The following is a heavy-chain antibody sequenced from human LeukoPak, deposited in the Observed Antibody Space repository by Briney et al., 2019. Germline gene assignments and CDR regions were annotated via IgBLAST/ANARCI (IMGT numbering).Heavy chain of an antibody. D-gene: IGHD2-2*01. CDR1: GFTFDDYG. J-gene: IGHJ5*02. Sequence: PGGSLRLSCAASGFTFDDYGMSWVRQAPGKGLEWVSGINWNGGSTGYADSVKGRFTISRDNAKNSLYLQMNSLRAEDTALYYCARNGPICSSTSCYYESWFDPWGQGALVTVSS. CDR3: ARNGPICSSTSCYYESWFDP. CDR2: INWNGGST. V-gene: IGHV3-20*04.